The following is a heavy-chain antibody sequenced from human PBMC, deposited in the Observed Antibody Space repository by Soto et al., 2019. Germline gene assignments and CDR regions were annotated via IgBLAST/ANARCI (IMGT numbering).Heavy chain of an antibody. D-gene: IGHD3-10*01. CDR2: ISGSGGST. CDR1: GFTFSSYG. J-gene: IGHJ5*02. V-gene: IGHV3-23*01. CDR3: AKDPARHRSGRFDP. Sequence: GGSLRLSCAASGFTFSSYGMHWVRQAPGKGLEWVSAISGSGGSTYYADSVKGRFTISRDNSKNTLYLQMNSLRAEDTAVYYCAKDPARHRSGRFDPWGQGTLVTVSS.